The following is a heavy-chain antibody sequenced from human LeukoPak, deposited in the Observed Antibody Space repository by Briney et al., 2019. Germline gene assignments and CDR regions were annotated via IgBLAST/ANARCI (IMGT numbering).Heavy chain of an antibody. D-gene: IGHD2-21*01. CDR2: INQDGGEK. Sequence: PGGSLRLSRAASGFSFSNYWITWVRQAPGKGLEWVANINQDGGEKFYVDSVKGRFTISRDNAKNSLQLQMNSLRAEDTAVYYCVRGMIELPRSTFDCWGQGTQVTVSS. V-gene: IGHV3-7*04. CDR1: GFSFSNYW. CDR3: VRGMIELPRSTFDC. J-gene: IGHJ4*02.